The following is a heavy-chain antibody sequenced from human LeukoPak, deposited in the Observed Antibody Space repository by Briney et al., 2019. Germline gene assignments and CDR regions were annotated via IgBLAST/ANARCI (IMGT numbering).Heavy chain of an antibody. CDR3: ARGGRDYGGNVDY. CDR1: GSTFSSYA. J-gene: IGHJ4*02. D-gene: IGHD4-23*01. V-gene: IGHV3-30*14. Sequence: GGSLRLSCAASGSTFSSYAMHWVRQAPGKGLEWVAVISYDGSNKYYADSVKGRFTISRDNSKNTLYLQMNSLRAEDTAVYYCARGGRDYGGNVDYWGQGTLVTVSS. CDR2: ISYDGSNK.